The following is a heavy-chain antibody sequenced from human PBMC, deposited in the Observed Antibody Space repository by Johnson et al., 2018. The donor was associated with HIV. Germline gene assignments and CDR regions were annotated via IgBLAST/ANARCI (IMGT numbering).Heavy chain of an antibody. CDR3: ARVNFPSTGPSLRRVGAFDI. J-gene: IGHJ3*02. CDR1: GITFSSYW. Sequence: VQLVESGGGLVQPGGSLRLSCAASGITFSSYWMSWVRQAPGKGLEWVANIKQDGSEKYYVDSVKGRCTISRANAKHSMYMQMNRLRADDTAVYFCARVNFPSTGPSLRRVGAFDIWGQGTMVTVSS. D-gene: IGHD3-10*01. CDR2: IKQDGSEK. V-gene: IGHV3-7*05.